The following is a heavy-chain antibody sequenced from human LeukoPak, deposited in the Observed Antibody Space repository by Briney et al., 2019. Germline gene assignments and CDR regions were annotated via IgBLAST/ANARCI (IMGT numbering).Heavy chain of an antibody. V-gene: IGHV3-30*01. Sequence: GGSLRLSCAASGFTFSSYAMHWVRQAPGKGLEWVAVISYDGSNKYYADSVKGRFTISRDNSKNTLYLQMNSLRAEDTAVYYCARGHTVVVVAARGAKGDAFDIWGQGTMVTVSS. CDR3: ARGHTVVVVAARGAKGDAFDI. CDR1: GFTFSSYA. J-gene: IGHJ3*02. CDR2: ISYDGSNK. D-gene: IGHD2-15*01.